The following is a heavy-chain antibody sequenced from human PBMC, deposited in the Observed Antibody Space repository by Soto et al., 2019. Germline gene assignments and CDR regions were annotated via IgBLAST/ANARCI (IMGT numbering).Heavy chain of an antibody. D-gene: IGHD3-3*02. V-gene: IGHV2-5*02. Sequence: QITLKESGPPLVKPTQTLTLTCTFSGFSLSTSGVGVGWFRQPPGKALEWLELIYWDDDKRYSPSLKSRLTITKDTSKNQVVLTMTNMDPVDTATYYCAHSFIFGVAPDMDVWGKGTTVTVSS. CDR3: AHSFIFGVAPDMDV. J-gene: IGHJ6*03. CDR2: IYWDDDK. CDR1: GFSLSTSGVG.